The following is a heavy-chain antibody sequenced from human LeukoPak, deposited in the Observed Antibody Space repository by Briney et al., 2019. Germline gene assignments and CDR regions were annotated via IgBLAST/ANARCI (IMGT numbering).Heavy chain of an antibody. CDR2: ISSSSSYI. CDR3: ARSIAAAGTDPLY. D-gene: IGHD6-13*01. J-gene: IGHJ4*02. V-gene: IGHV3-21*01. Sequence: SGGSLRLSCAASGFTFSSYSMNWVRQAPGKGLEWVSSISSSSSYIYYADSVKGRFTISRDNAKNSLYLQMNSLRAEDTAVYYCARSIAAAGTDPLYWGQGTLVTVSS. CDR1: GFTFSSYS.